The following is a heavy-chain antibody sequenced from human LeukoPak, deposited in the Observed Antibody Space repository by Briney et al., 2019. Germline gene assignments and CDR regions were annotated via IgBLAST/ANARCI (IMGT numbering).Heavy chain of an antibody. CDR1: GYTFTGYY. J-gene: IGHJ4*02. Sequence: ASVKVSCKASGYTFTGYYMHWVRQAPGQGLEWMGRINPNSGGTNYAQKFQGRVTMTRDTSISTAYMELSRLRSHDTAVYYCARDMGSGSSHHFDYWGQGTLVTVSS. CDR3: ARDMGSGSSHHFDY. V-gene: IGHV1-2*06. CDR2: INPNSGGT. D-gene: IGHD3-10*01.